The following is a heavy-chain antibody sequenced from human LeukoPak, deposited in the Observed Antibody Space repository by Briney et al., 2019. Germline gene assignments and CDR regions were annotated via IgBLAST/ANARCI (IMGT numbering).Heavy chain of an antibody. D-gene: IGHD3-10*01. V-gene: IGHV4-31*03. CDR1: GGSISSGGYY. Sequence: PSGTLSLTCTVSGGSISSGGYYWSWIRQHPGKGLEWIGYIYYSGSTYYNPSLKSRVTISVDTSKNQFSLKLSSVTAADTAVYYCARGDTMVRGPEKYGMDVWGQGTTVTVSS. CDR2: IYYSGST. J-gene: IGHJ6*02. CDR3: ARGDTMVRGPEKYGMDV.